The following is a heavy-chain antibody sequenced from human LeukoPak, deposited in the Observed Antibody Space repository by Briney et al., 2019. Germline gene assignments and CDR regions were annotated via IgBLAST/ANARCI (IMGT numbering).Heavy chain of an antibody. V-gene: IGHV4-4*08. J-gene: IGHJ4*02. CDR1: GGSISSHY. Sequence: SETLSLTCTVSGGSISSHYWSWIRQPPGKGLEWIAYIHSNGNTDSNPSLKSRVTISIDTSKNQFSLKPSSVTAADTAVYYCARWGDLYYGSGTKGFDYWGQGTLVTVSS. CDR3: ARWGDLYYGSGTKGFDY. D-gene: IGHD3-10*01. CDR2: IHSNGNT.